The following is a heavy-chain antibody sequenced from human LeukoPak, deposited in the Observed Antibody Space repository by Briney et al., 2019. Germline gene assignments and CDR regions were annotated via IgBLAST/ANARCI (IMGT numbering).Heavy chain of an antibody. Sequence: SETLSLTCGVYGGSFSGYYWNWIRQPPGKGLEWIGEINHSGSTNYNPSLKSRVTISVDTSKNQFSLNLSSVTAADTAVYYCSVTGQRPYYYYYMDVWGKGTTVTISS. J-gene: IGHJ6*03. CDR3: SVTGQRPYYYYYMDV. D-gene: IGHD2-21*02. CDR1: GGSFSGYY. CDR2: INHSGST. V-gene: IGHV4-34*01.